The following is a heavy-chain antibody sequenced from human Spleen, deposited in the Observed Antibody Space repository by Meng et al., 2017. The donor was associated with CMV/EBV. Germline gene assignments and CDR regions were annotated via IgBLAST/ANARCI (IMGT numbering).Heavy chain of an antibody. V-gene: IGHV3-48*04. CDR1: GFTFSSYS. Sequence: GESLKISCAASGFTFSSYSMNWVRQAPGKGLEWISYISFSSSTIYYADSVKGRFTIFRDNAKNSLYLQMNSLRAEDTAVYYCARDYTPVVTALNQHWGQGTLVTVSS. CDR2: ISFSSSTI. D-gene: IGHD4-23*01. CDR3: ARDYTPVVTALNQH. J-gene: IGHJ1*01.